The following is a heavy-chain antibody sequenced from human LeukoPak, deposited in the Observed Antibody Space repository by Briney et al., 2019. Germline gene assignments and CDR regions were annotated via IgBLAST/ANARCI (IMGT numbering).Heavy chain of an antibody. J-gene: IGHJ3*02. CDR1: GYTFTSYY. CDR2: INPSGGST. V-gene: IGHV1-46*01. D-gene: IGHD5-24*01. Sequence: ASVKVSCKASGYTFTSYYMHWVRQAPGQGLEWMGIINPSGGSTSYAQKFQGRVTMTRDTSTSTVYMELSSLRSEDTAVYYCARVDEMATTSDAFDIWGQGTMVTVSS. CDR3: ARVDEMATTSDAFDI.